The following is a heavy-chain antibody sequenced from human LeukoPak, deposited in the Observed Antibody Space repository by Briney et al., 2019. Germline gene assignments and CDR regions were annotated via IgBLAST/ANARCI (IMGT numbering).Heavy chain of an antibody. CDR1: GFTFSSYG. CDR2: IRYDGSNN. J-gene: IGHJ4*02. Sequence: PGGSLRLSCAASGFTFSSYGMHWVRQAPGKGLEWVAFIRYDGSNNYYADSVKVRFTISRDNSKNTLYLQMNSLRAEDTAVYYCAKDPSFRPGYFDYWGQGTLVTVSS. CDR3: AKDPSFRPGYFDY. V-gene: IGHV3-30*02.